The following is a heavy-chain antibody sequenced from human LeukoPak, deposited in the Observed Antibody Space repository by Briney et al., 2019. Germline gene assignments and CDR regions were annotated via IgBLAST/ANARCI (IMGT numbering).Heavy chain of an antibody. D-gene: IGHD3-9*01. J-gene: IGHJ4*02. CDR1: GGTFSNYA. V-gene: IGHV1-69*01. CDR2: IMSLFDTA. Sequence: SVKVSCKASGGTFSNYAISWVRQAPGQGLEWMGGIMSLFDTADYAQKFQGRLTITADESTSTAYMELSSLRADDTAVYYCARDLVGSHTGYSSGAWDYWGQGTLVTVSS. CDR3: ARDLVGSHTGYSSGAWDY.